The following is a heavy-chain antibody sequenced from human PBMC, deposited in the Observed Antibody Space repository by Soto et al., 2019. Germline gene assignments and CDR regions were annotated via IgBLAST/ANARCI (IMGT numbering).Heavy chain of an antibody. Sequence: EASVKVSFKASGYTFTSYYMHWVRQAPGQGLEWMGIINPSGGSTSYAQKFQGRVTMTRDTSTSTVYMELSSLRSEDTAVYYCARDGGDSSGYPKNYFEYWGQGTLVTVSS. CDR3: ARDGGDSSGYPKNYFEY. D-gene: IGHD3-22*01. J-gene: IGHJ4*02. CDR1: GYTFTSYY. V-gene: IGHV1-46*01. CDR2: INPSGGST.